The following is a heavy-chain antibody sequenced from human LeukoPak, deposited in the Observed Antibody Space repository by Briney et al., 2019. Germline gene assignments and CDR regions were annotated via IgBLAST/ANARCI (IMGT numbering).Heavy chain of an antibody. J-gene: IGHJ4*02. CDR2: ISYDGSNK. V-gene: IGHV3-30*04. D-gene: IGHD5-18*01. CDR1: GFTFSSYA. CDR3: ARDQERGYSYGYLDY. Sequence: GRSLRLSCAASGFTFSSYAMHWVRQAPGKGLEWGAVISYDGSNKYYADSVKGRFTISRDNSKNTLYLQMNSLRAEDTAVYYCARDQERGYSYGYLDYWGQGTLVTVSS.